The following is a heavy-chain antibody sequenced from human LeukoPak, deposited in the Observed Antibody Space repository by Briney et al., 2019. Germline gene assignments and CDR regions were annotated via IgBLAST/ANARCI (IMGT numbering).Heavy chain of an antibody. V-gene: IGHV4-4*09. J-gene: IGHJ4*02. CDR2: IYTSGST. CDR3: ARVDLRAAYFDY. Sequence: PSETLSLTCTVSGGSISDYYWSWVRQPPGKGLEWLGYIYTSGSTNYNPSLKSRVTISADTSKNQFSLKLSSVTAADTAVYYCARVDLRAAYFDYWGQGTLVTVSS. D-gene: IGHD5-12*01. CDR1: GGSISDYY.